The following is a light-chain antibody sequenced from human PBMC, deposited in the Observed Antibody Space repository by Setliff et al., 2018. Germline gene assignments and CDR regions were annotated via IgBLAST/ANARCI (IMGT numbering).Light chain of an antibody. J-gene: IGLJ1*01. CDR1: SSDVGAYDY. V-gene: IGLV2-14*03. CDR3: FSYTSSSSYV. CDR2: DVS. Sequence: QSALTQPASVSGSPGQSITISRTGSSSDVGAYDYVSWYQHHPGRAPKFMIYDVSKRPSGVSNRFSGSKSGNTASLTISGLQAEDEADYYCFSYTSSSSYVFGSGTKVTVL.